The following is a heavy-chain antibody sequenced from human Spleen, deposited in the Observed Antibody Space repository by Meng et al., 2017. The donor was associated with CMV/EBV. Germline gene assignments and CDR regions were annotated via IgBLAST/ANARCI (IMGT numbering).Heavy chain of an antibody. J-gene: IGHJ6*02. D-gene: IGHD3-3*01. V-gene: IGHV3-21*01. Sequence: GGSLRLSCAASGFTFSSYSMNWVRQAPGKGLEWVSSISSSSSYIYYADSVKGRFTISRDNAKNSLYLQMNSLRAEDTAVYYWAGFIWSGCYYYGMDVWGQGTTVTVSS. CDR2: ISSSSSYI. CDR3: AGFIWSGCYYYGMDV. CDR1: GFTFSSYS.